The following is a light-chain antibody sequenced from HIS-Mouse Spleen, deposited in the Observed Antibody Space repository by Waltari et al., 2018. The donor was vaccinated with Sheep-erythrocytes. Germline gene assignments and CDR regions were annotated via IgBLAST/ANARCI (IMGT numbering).Light chain of an antibody. CDR2: EGS. V-gene: IGLV2-23*01. Sequence: QSALTQPASVSGSPGQSITISCTGTSRDVGSYNLVSWYQQHPGKAPKLMIYEGSKRPSGVSNRFSGSKSGNTDSLTISGLQAEDEADYYCCSYAGSSTPWVFGGGTKLTVL. J-gene: IGLJ3*02. CDR1: SRDVGSYNL. CDR3: CSYAGSSTPWV.